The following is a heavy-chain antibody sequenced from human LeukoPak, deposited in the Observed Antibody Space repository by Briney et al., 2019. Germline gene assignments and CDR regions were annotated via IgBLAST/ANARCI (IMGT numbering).Heavy chain of an antibody. CDR1: GYTLTGYY. V-gene: IGHV1-2*06. J-gene: IGHJ4*02. Sequence: ASVKVSCKSSGYTLTGYYLYWVRQAPGQGLEWMGQINPGSGDTNYAQKFQGRVTMTRDTSISTIYMELSRLRSDDTAVYYCARGGLDYWGQGTLVTVSS. CDR2: INPGSGDT. CDR3: ARGGLDY. D-gene: IGHD6-25*01.